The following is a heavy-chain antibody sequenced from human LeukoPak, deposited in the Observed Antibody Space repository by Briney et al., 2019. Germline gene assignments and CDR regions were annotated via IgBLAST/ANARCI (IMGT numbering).Heavy chain of an antibody. V-gene: IGHV4-4*02. CDR1: GGSISSSNW. CDR2: IHHSGST. Sequence: TPSETLSLTCTVSGGSISSSNWWSWVRQPPGKGLEWIGEIHHSGSTNYNPSLKSRVTISVDKSKNQFSLKLNSVTAADTAVYYCARVGATTDAFDIWGQGTMVTVSS. CDR3: ARVGATTDAFDI. D-gene: IGHD1-26*01. J-gene: IGHJ3*02.